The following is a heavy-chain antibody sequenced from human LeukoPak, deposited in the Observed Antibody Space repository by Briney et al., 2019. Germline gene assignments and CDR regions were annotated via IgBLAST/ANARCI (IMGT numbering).Heavy chain of an antibody. CDR2: ISSSSSYI. D-gene: IGHD3-22*01. CDR3: ARGHITMIVVANFDY. V-gene: IGHV3-21*01. CDR1: GFTFSSYS. J-gene: IGHJ4*02. Sequence: GGSLRPSCAASGFTFSSYSMNWVRQAPGKGLEWVSSISSSSSYIYYADSVKGRFTISRDNAKNLLYLQMNSLRAEDTAVYYCARGHITMIVVANFDYWGQGTLVTVSS.